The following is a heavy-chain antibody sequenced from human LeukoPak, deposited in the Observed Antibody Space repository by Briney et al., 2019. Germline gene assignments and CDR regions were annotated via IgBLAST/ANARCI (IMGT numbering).Heavy chain of an antibody. CDR1: GFTFSSYG. J-gene: IGHJ6*02. CDR2: IWYDGSNK. Sequence: GGSLRLSCAASGFTFSSYGMHWVRQAPGKGLEWVAVIWYDGSNKYYADSVKGRFTISKDNSKNTLYLQMNSLRAEDTAVYYCTRGEIGYCSGGSCPYWYGMDVWGQGTTVTVSS. D-gene: IGHD2-15*01. CDR3: TRGEIGYCSGGSCPYWYGMDV. V-gene: IGHV3-33*01.